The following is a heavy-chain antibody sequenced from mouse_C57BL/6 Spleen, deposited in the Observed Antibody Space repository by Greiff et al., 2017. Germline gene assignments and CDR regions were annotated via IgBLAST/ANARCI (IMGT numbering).Heavy chain of an antibody. CDR1: GYTFTGYW. V-gene: IGHV1-9*01. J-gene: IGHJ2*01. D-gene: IGHD2-12*01. Sequence: QVHLQQSGAELMKPGASVKLSCKATGYTFTGYWMDWVKQRPGHGLEWIGNILPGSSNTNYTEKFKGKATFPRDTSSTTAYMQLSILTTEYSAIYYSAIEGCYLFDYRGQGTTLTVSS. CDR2: ILPGSSNT. CDR3: AIEGCYLFDY.